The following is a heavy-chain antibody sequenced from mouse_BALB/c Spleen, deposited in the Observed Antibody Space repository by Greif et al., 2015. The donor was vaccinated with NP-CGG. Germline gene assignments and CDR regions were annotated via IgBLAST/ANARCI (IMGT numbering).Heavy chain of an antibody. Sequence: VQLQQSGPELVKPGASVKMSCKASGYTFTSYVMHWVKQKPGQGLEWIGYINPYNDGTKYNEKFKGKATLTSVKSSSTAYMELSSLTSEDSAVYYCARSRPVTTVPSYWYFDVWGAGTTVTVSS. D-gene: IGHD1-1*01. CDR1: GYTFTSYV. CDR2: INPYNDGT. V-gene: IGHV1-14*01. J-gene: IGHJ1*01. CDR3: ARSRPVTTVPSYWYFDV.